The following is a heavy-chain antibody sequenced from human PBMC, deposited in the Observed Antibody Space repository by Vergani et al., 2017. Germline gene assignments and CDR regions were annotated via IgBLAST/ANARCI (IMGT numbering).Heavy chain of an antibody. CDR1: GYTFTGYY. CDR2: INPNSGGT. Sequence: QVQLVQSGAEVKKPGASVKVSCKASGYTFTGYYMHWVRQAPGQGLEWMGWINPNSGGTNYAQKVQGRVTMTRDTSISTAYMELSRLRSDDTAVYYCAREFSGDDNPSGIWGQGTLVTVSS. D-gene: IGHD3-3*01. CDR3: AREFSGDDNPSGI. J-gene: IGHJ4*02. V-gene: IGHV1-2*02.